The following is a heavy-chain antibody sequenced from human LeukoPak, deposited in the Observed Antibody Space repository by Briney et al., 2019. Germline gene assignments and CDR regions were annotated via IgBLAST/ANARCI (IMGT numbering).Heavy chain of an antibody. CDR3: ARQTSGAGFDY. V-gene: IGHV4-39*01. Sequence: PSETLSLTCTVSGGSIGISSYSWGWIRQPPGKGLEWIGSIYYSGSTYYNPSLKSRVTISVDTSKNQFSLKLSSVTAADTAVYYCARQTSGAGFDYWGQGTLVTVSS. CDR2: IYYSGST. J-gene: IGHJ4*02. D-gene: IGHD4-17*01. CDR1: GGSIGISSYS.